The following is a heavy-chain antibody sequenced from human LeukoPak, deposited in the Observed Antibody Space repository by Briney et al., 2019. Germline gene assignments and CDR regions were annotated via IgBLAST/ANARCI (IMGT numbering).Heavy chain of an antibody. D-gene: IGHD1-14*01. CDR1: GFTFGSSG. V-gene: IGHV3-30*18. J-gene: IGHJ4*02. CDR3: AKDTTRVGLDQ. Sequence: GGSLRLSCAAYGFTFGSSGMHWVRQAPGKGLEWVALISSDGSHKYHADSVKGRFTISRDNSKNTLYLQMNSLRAEDTAVYYCAKDTTRVGLDQWGQGTLVTVSS. CDR2: ISSDGSHK.